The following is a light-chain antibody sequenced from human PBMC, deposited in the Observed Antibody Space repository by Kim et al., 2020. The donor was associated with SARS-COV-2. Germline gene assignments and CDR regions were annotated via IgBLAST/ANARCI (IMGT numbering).Light chain of an antibody. CDR2: AAS. CDR3: QQYHSYPIT. J-gene: IGKJ5*01. CDR1: QGIDKY. V-gene: IGKV1-16*02. Sequence: ASVGDRVTSTCRASQGIDKYLAWFQQKPGTAPKSLIYAASTLHTGVPSKFSGSGSGTDFTLTISGLQPEDFATYYCQQYHSYPITFGQGTRLEIK.